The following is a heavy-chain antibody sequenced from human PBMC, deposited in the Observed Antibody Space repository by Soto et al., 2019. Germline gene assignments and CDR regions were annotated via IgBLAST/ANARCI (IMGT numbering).Heavy chain of an antibody. CDR3: ARDRGYYNPFDP. Sequence: SETLSLTCAVYGGSFSGYYWSWIRQPPGKGLEWIGEINHSGSTNYNPSLKSRVTISVDTSKNQFSLKLSSVTAADTAVYYCARDRGYYNPFDPWGQGTLVTVSS. J-gene: IGHJ5*02. CDR1: GGSFSGYY. V-gene: IGHV4-34*01. D-gene: IGHD3-22*01. CDR2: INHSGST.